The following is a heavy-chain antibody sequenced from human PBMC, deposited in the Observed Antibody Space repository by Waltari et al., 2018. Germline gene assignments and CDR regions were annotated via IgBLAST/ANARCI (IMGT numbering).Heavy chain of an antibody. CDR1: GGSFSGYY. J-gene: IGHJ5*02. CDR2: INHSGST. V-gene: IGHV4-34*01. D-gene: IGHD3-10*01. CDR3: ARAFMVRGVIRKNWFDP. Sequence: QVQLQQWGAGLLKPSETLSLTCAVYGGSFSGYYWSWIRQPPGKGLEWIGEINHSGSTNYNPSLKSRVTISVDTSKNQFSLKLSSVTAADTAVYYCARAFMVRGVIRKNWFDPWGQGTLVTVSS.